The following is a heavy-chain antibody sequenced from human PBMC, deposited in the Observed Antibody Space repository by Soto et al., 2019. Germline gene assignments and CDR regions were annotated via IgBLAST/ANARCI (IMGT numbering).Heavy chain of an antibody. V-gene: IGHV5-51*01. CDR1: GYSFTSYW. CDR3: ARPYCSGGSCYRLDY. Sequence: PGESLQISCKGSGYSFTSYWIGWVRQMPGKGLEWMGIIYPGDSDTRYSPSFQGQVTISADKSISTAYLQWSSLKASDTAMYYCARPYCSGGSCYRLDYWGQGTLVTVSS. CDR2: IYPGDSDT. J-gene: IGHJ4*02. D-gene: IGHD2-15*01.